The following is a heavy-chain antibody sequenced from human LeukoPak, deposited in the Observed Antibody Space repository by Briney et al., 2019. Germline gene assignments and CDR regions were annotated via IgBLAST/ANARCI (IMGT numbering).Heavy chain of an antibody. CDR2: ISGSGGNT. J-gene: IGHJ4*02. D-gene: IGHD1-14*01. Sequence: PGGSLRLSCPASGFTFSDYAMNWVRQAPGKGLEWVSNISGSGGNTYYAGSVKGRFTISRDNSKNTLYLHMNSLRAEDTAVYYCGKLHNLNSDYWGQGTLVTVSS. V-gene: IGHV3-23*01. CDR3: GKLHNLNSDY. CDR1: GFTFSDYA.